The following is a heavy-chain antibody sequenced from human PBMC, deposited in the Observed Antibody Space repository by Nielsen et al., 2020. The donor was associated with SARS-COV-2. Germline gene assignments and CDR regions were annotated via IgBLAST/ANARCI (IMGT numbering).Heavy chain of an antibody. J-gene: IGHJ4*02. V-gene: IGHV4-59*01. CDR3: ARDILSSGWLA. D-gene: IGHD6-19*01. CDR1: GGSISSYY. Sequence: GSLRLSCTVSGGSISSYYWSWIRQPPGKGLEWIGYIYYSGSTNYNPSLKSRVTISVDTSKNQFSLKLSSVTAADTAVYYCARDILSSGWLAWGQGTLVTVSS. CDR2: IYYSGST.